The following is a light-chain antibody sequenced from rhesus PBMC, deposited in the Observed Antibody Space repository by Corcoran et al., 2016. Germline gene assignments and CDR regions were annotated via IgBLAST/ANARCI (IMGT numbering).Light chain of an antibody. Sequence: DIQMTQSPSSLSASVGDTVTITCRASQSISSWLAWYQQKPGKSPKLFFCKASHLQSGVPSRFRGSRSGTDFPLTISSLQSEDFATYYCHQYSSSPPLTFGGGTKVEIK. CDR2: KAS. J-gene: IGKJ4*01. CDR3: HQYSSSPPLT. CDR1: QSISSW. V-gene: IGKV1-22*01.